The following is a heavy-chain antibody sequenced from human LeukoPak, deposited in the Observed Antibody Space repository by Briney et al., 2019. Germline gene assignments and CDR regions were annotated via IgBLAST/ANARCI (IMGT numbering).Heavy chain of an antibody. CDR3: ARYGRGRIQPDAFDI. V-gene: IGHV3-23*01. D-gene: IGHD1-1*01. J-gene: IGHJ3*02. Sequence: PGGSLRLSCAASGFTFSSYAMSWVRQAPGKGLEWVSAISGSGGSTYYADSVKGRSTISRDNSKNTLYLQMNSLRAEDTAVYYCARYGRGRIQPDAFDIWGQGTMVTVSS. CDR1: GFTFSSYA. CDR2: ISGSGGST.